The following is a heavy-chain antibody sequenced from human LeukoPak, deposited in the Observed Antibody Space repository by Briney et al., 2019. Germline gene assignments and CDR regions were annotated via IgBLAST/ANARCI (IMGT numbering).Heavy chain of an antibody. CDR3: ARGTPKGVNWFDP. V-gene: IGHV1-18*04. Sequence: ASVKVSCKASTYTFTGYYMHWARQAPGQGLEWVGYISPYNGYTNYAQKLQGRVTMTTDTSTSTAYMELRSLRSDDTAVYYCARGTPKGVNWFDPWGQGTLVTVSS. CDR1: TYTFTGYY. J-gene: IGHJ5*02. CDR2: ISPYNGYT. D-gene: IGHD3-16*01.